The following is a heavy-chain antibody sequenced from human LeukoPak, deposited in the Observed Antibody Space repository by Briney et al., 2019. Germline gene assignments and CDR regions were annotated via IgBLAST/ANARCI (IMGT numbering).Heavy chain of an antibody. CDR3: AKSSTYSSGAHAYDI. J-gene: IGHJ3*02. CDR1: GFTFSNNG. D-gene: IGHD6-19*01. Sequence: GGSLRLSCVASGFTFSNNGMHWVRQAPGKGLEWVAVIWYDGSSKYYADPVKGRFTISRDTSKNTLYLQMNSLRAEDTAVYYCAKSSTYSSGAHAYDIWGRGTLVTVSS. V-gene: IGHV3-33*06. CDR2: IWYDGSSK.